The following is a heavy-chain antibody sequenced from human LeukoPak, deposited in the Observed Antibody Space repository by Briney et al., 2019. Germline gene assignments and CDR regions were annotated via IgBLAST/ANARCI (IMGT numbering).Heavy chain of an antibody. CDR2: TSWNSGTI. V-gene: IGHV3-9*01. D-gene: IGHD1-26*01. CDR3: AKDLGDSVGTIAA. CDR1: GFTIDKYA. Sequence: GGSLRLSCAASGFTIDKYAMHWVRQRPGKGLEWVSGTSWNSGTIVYADSVKGRFTISKDNAKNSLYLQMNSLKPEDTALYYCAKDLGDSVGTIAAWGQGTLVTVPS. J-gene: IGHJ4*02.